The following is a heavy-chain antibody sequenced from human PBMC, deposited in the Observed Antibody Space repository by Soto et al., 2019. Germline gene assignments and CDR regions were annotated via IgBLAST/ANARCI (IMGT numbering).Heavy chain of an antibody. V-gene: IGHV1-8*01. CDR2: MNPNSGNT. D-gene: IGHD3-3*01. CDR3: ARSRITYYDFWSGYRTRNNDAFDI. Sequence: EASVKVSCKASGYTFTSYDINWVRQATGQGLEWMGWMNPNSGNTGYAQKFQGRVTMTRNTSISTAYMELSSLRSEDTAVYYCARSRITYYDFWSGYRTRNNDAFDIWGQGTMVTVS. CDR1: GYTFTSYD. J-gene: IGHJ3*02.